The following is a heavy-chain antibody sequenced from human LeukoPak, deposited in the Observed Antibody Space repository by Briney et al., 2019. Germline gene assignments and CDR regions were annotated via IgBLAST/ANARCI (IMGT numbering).Heavy chain of an antibody. J-gene: IGHJ6*02. CDR2: ISGSGGSGGST. V-gene: IGHV3-23*01. Sequence: GGSLRLSCAASGFTFSSYAMSWVRQAPGKGLEWVSLISGSGGSGGSTYYADCVKGRFTIPRDNSKSKLYLQMNSLRAEDTALYYCAKGTPFYAMDVWGQGTTVIVSS. D-gene: IGHD1-7*01. CDR3: AKGTPFYAMDV. CDR1: GFTFSSYA.